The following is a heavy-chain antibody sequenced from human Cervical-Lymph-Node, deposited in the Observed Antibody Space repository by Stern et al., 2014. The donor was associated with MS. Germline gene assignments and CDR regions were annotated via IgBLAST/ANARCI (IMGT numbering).Heavy chain of an antibody. J-gene: IGHJ6*02. Sequence: EVQLVESGGGLVQPGGSLRLSCAASGFNFSAFDMHWVRQVTGKRLEWVSAISSAGDRYYPGSVKGQFTISRDSAKSSLYLQMNSLRAGDTAVYYCARDLPRGGGNGMDVWGQGTTVTVSS. D-gene: IGHD4-23*01. V-gene: IGHV3-13*01. CDR1: GFNFSAFD. CDR3: ARDLPRGGGNGMDV. CDR2: ISSAGDR.